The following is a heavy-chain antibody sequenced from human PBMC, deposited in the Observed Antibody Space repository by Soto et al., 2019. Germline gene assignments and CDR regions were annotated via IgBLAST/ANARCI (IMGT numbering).Heavy chain of an antibody. V-gene: IGHV1-58*01. D-gene: IGHD2-21*02. CDR3: AADPYCGGDCYFDY. CDR2: IVVGSGNT. Sequence: SVKVSCKASGFTFFTSAVQWVRQARGQRLEWIGWIVVGSGNTNYAQKFQERVTITRDMSTNTAYMELSSLRSEDTALYYCAADPYCGGDCYFDYWGQGIMVTSPQ. J-gene: IGHJ4*02. CDR1: GFTFFTSA.